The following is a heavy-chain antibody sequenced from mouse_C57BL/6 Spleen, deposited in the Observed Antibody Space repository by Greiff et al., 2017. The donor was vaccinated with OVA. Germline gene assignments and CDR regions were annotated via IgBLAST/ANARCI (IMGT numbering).Heavy chain of an antibody. CDR2: ISSGSSTL. V-gene: IGHV5-17*01. Sequence: EVHLVESGGGLVKPGGSLKLSCAASGFTFSDYGMHWVRQAPEKGLEWVAYISSGSSTLYYADTVKGRFTISRNNAKNTLFLQMTSLRSEDTAMYYCAREGSWGQGTLVTVSA. J-gene: IGHJ3*01. CDR1: GFTFSDYG. CDR3: AREGS.